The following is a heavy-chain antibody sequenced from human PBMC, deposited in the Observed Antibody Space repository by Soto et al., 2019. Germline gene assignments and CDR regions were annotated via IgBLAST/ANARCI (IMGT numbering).Heavy chain of an antibody. V-gene: IGHV3-33*01. J-gene: IGHJ3*01. D-gene: IGHD2-21*01. CDR1: GFTLDTYG. Sequence: QEQLVESGGGTVQPGGSLRLSCAVSGFTLDTYGMHWVRQAAGQGLEWVAVSWHDGRRLDYADSVRGRLTVFRDDSKNPLFLEMNGLRGDDSAVYYCARDWGACTPGECYSHGFDLWGQGTLVTVSS. CDR3: ARDWGACTPGECYSHGFDL. CDR2: SWHDGRRL.